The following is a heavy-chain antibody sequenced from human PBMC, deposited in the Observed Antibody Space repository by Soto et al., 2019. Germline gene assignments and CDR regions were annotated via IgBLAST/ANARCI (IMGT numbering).Heavy chain of an antibody. CDR1: GFTFSTYA. Sequence: PGGSLRLSCAASGFTFSTYAMAWVRQAPGKGLEWVSGVSASGLNTDYADPVKGRFYISRDNSKNTVSLHMNSLRAEDTAIYYCASEPTVPSGFDSWGQGTLVIVSS. D-gene: IGHD4-17*01. J-gene: IGHJ4*02. V-gene: IGHV3-23*01. CDR3: ASEPTVPSGFDS. CDR2: VSASGLNT.